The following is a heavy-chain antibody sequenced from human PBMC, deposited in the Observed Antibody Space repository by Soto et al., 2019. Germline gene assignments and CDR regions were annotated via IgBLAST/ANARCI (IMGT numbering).Heavy chain of an antibody. V-gene: IGHV4-31*03. Sequence: QVQLQESGPGLVKPSQTLFLTCTVSGGSISSGGYYWSWIRQHPGKGLEWIGYIDYSGSTYYNPSLTSRVTISVDTSKNQFSLKLSSVTAADTAVYYCARVGSDYGSGSYYNSWFDPWGQGTLVTVSS. D-gene: IGHD3-10*01. CDR1: GGSISSGGYY. J-gene: IGHJ5*02. CDR2: IDYSGST. CDR3: ARVGSDYGSGSYYNSWFDP.